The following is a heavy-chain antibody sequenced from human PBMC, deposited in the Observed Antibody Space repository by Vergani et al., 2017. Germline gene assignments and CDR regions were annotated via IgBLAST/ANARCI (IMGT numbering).Heavy chain of an antibody. Sequence: EVRLLESGGGWVQPGGSLRLSCVVSGFDFSSYIMNWVRQAPGKGLEWVSSVSGSSATPYYADSVKGRFIISRDNSKNTLHLQMNSLRADDTAVYYCTKGSRGYTGYFFDYWGQGTLATVSS. J-gene: IGHJ4*02. D-gene: IGHD5-12*01. V-gene: IGHV3-23*01. CDR1: GFDFSSYI. CDR3: TKGSRGYTGYFFDY. CDR2: VSGSSATP.